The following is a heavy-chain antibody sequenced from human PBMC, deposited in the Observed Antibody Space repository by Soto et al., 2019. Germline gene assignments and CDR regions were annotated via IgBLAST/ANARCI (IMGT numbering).Heavy chain of an antibody. CDR1: GFPVSYGYY. J-gene: IGHJ4*02. V-gene: IGHV4-38-2*01. CDR3: ARLYCSSVSCYNDY. Sequence: SETLSLTCGVSGFPVSYGYYWGWIRQPPGKGLEWLGSIYQSGKTYYNPSVKSRLTLSMDTSKNEFSVRLRSVTAADTAVYFCARLYCSSVSCYNDYWGPGVQVTVSS. D-gene: IGHD2-2*01. CDR2: IYQSGKT.